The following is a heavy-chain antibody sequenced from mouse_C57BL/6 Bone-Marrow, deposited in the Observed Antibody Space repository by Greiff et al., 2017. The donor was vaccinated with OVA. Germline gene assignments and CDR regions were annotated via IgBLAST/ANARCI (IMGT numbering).Heavy chain of an antibody. Sequence: QVQLQQSGAELVKPGASVKMSFKASGYTFTSYWITWVKPRPGHGLEWIGDIYPGSGSTNYNEKFKSKATLTVDTSSSTAYMQLSSLTSEDSAVYYCAWGDYDAWFAYWGQGTLVTVSA. CDR1: GYTFTSYW. CDR3: AWGDYDAWFAY. V-gene: IGHV1-55*01. CDR2: IYPGSGST. D-gene: IGHD2-4*01. J-gene: IGHJ3*01.